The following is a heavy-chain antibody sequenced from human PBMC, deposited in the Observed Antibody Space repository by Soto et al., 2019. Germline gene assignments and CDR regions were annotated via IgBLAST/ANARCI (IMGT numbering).Heavy chain of an antibody. J-gene: IGHJ5*02. D-gene: IGHD6-13*01. CDR3: TRDASRDSSARGWFDP. V-gene: IGHV3-21*01. Sequence: LRLSFAASGFTFRSFTMNWVRQAPGKGLEWVSTISSNSAYIYYTDALRGRFTTSRDNAKNSLHLQMNSLRAEDTAVYYCTRDASRDSSARGWFDPWGPGTLVTVSS. CDR1: GFTFRSFT. CDR2: ISSNSAYI.